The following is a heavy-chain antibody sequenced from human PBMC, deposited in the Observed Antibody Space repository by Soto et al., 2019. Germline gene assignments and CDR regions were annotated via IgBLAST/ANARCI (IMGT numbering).Heavy chain of an antibody. Sequence: PGGSLRLSCTASGFIFQTYTMSWVRQAPGRGLEWVSSIIGADGTTHYADSVKGRFTISRDNSKDTLYLQMNSLRAEDTALYYCAKDKYQDGAWDFEYWGQGTVVTVSS. J-gene: IGHJ4*02. CDR1: GFIFQTYT. D-gene: IGHD4-17*01. V-gene: IGHV3-23*01. CDR3: AKDKYQDGAWDFEY. CDR2: IIGADGTT.